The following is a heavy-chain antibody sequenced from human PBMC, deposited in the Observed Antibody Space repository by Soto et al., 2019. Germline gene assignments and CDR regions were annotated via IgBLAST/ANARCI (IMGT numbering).Heavy chain of an antibody. CDR2: MNPNSGNT. CDR3: GRVSGRYHPGIYVDY. D-gene: IGHD3-10*01. V-gene: IGHV1-8*01. J-gene: IGHJ4*02. Sequence: QVQLVQSGAEVKKPGASVKVSCKASGYTFTSYDINWVRQATGQGLEWMGWMNPNSGNTGYAQKFQGRVTKTRNTSVSTAYMERSSLRSEYTAVYYCGRVSGRYHPGIYVDYWGQGTLVTVSS. CDR1: GYTFTSYD.